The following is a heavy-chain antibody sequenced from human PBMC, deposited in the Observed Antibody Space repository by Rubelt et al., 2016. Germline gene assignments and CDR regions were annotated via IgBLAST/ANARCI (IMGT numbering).Heavy chain of an antibody. J-gene: IGHJ6*02. V-gene: IGHV2-5*02. Sequence: QITLKESGPTLVKPTQTITLTCTFSGFSLSTSGVGVGWIRQPPGKALEWLALIYWAADKRYSTSLQSRLNITKENSKNQVVLTMTDMYPVDTSTYSRADTTASRNYAMDVWGQGTTVTVSS. CDR2: IYWAADK. CDR1: GFSLSTSGVG. CDR3: ADTTASRNYAMDV. D-gene: IGHD1-1*01.